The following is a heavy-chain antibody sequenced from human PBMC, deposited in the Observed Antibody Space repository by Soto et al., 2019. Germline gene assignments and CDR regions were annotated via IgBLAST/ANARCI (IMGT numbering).Heavy chain of an antibody. Sequence: QVQLLQSGAEVKKPGASVEVSCKASGYTFTTYYMHWVRQASGQGLEWMGIISPDGGRTSSAHKLQGRVTMARDTSTRTVYMELSSLRSEDTAVYYCATIDPGHYLGQGTLGTVSS. D-gene: IGHD1-26*01. CDR1: GYTFTTYY. J-gene: IGHJ4*02. CDR2: ISPDGGRT. V-gene: IGHV1-46*04. CDR3: ATIDPGHY.